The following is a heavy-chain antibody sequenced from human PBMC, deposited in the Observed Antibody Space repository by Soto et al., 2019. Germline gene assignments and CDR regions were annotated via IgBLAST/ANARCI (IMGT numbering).Heavy chain of an antibody. CDR3: ARDRPPGSLYGMDA. V-gene: IGHV1-18*01. J-gene: IGHJ6*02. Sequence: QIQLVQSGGEVERPGASVTVSCEASGYIFTTYGLSWVRQPPAHGLEWMGWISTDSGYTQYSQLLQGRVTMTRDTSTNTAYMELRDLTFDDTGIYYCARDRPPGSLYGMDAWGQGTAVTVSS. CDR1: GYIFTTYG. CDR2: ISTDSGYT.